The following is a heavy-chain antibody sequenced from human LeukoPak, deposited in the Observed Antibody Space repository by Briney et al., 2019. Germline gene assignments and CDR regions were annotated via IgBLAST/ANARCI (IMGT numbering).Heavy chain of an antibody. V-gene: IGHV3-11*01. CDR1: GFTFSDYY. CDR2: ISSSGSTI. Sequence: GGSLRLSCAASGFTFSDYYMSWIRQAPGKGLGWGSYISSSGSTIYYADSVKGRFTISRDNAKNSLYLQMNSLRAEDTAVYYCARVPPTGRFYYYYYMDVWGKGTTVTVSS. J-gene: IGHJ6*03. CDR3: ARVPPTGRFYYYYYMDV. D-gene: IGHD1-1*01.